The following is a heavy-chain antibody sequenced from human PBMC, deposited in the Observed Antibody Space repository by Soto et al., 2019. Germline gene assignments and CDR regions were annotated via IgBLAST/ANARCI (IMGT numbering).Heavy chain of an antibody. CDR3: AREWLRFRDAFDI. D-gene: IGHD5-12*01. CDR1: GCTFSSYA. CDR2: IIPIFGTA. V-gene: IGHV1-69*01. Sequence: QVQLVQSGAEVKKPGSSVKVSCKASGCTFSSYAISWVRQAPGQGLEWMGGIIPIFGTANYAQKFQGRVTITADESTSTDYMELSSLRSEDAAVYYSAREWLRFRDAFDIWGQGTMVTVSS. J-gene: IGHJ3*02.